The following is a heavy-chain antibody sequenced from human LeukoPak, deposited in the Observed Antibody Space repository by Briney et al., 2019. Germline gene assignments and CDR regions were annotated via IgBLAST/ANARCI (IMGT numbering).Heavy chain of an antibody. CDR2: ISSSGSTI. Sequence: GGSLRLSCAASGFTFSDYYMSWIRQAPGKGLEWVSYISSSGSTIYYADSVKGRFTISRDNANNLLFLQMNYMRVEDTAVYYCAKLLRDVTIYDFWGHGDLVTVSS. CDR3: AKLLRDVTIYDF. V-gene: IGHV3-11*04. D-gene: IGHD5-24*01. J-gene: IGHJ4*03. CDR1: GFTFSDYY.